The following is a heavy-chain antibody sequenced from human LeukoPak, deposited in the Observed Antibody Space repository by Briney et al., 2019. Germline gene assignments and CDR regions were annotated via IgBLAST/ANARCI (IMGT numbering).Heavy chain of an antibody. V-gene: IGHV1-69*04. Sequence: AAVKGSSKASRGTFSIYAIRWVRQTPGQGLEWMGRIIPILGIANYAQKFQGRVTITADKSTSTAYMELSSLRSEDTAVYYCARDVGLVMATIPEKFDHWGQGTLVTVSS. D-gene: IGHD5-24*01. CDR1: RGTFSIYA. J-gene: IGHJ4*02. CDR2: IIPILGIA. CDR3: ARDVGLVMATIPEKFDH.